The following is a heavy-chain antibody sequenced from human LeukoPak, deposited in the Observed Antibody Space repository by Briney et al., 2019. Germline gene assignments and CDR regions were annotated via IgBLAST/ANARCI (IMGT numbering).Heavy chain of an antibody. CDR3: AKNGRGSWPLDFDY. Sequence: GGSLRLSCAASGFTFSSYATSWVRQPPGKGLEWVSAISGGGGSTYYADSVKGRFTISRDNSKDTLYLQMNSLRAEDTAVYYCAKNGRGSWPLDFDYWGQGTLVTVSS. CDR1: GFTFSSYA. CDR2: ISGGGGST. J-gene: IGHJ4*02. D-gene: IGHD3-10*01. V-gene: IGHV3-23*01.